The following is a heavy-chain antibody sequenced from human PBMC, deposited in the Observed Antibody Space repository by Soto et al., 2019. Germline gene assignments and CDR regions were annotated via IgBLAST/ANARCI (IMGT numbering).Heavy chain of an antibody. J-gene: IGHJ6*02. CDR3: ARGYYFDSSGFFYSQFYAPDV. V-gene: IGHV4-34*01. CDR1: GASFSSYY. D-gene: IGHD3-22*01. Sequence: PETLSLTCTVSGASFSSYYRTWVRQPPGKGLGWIGEISHTGSANYNPSLQSRVTISAVTSKSQFSLKLTSVTAADTAVYYCARGYYFDSSGFFYSQFYAPDVWGQRTTVSV. CDR2: ISHTGSA.